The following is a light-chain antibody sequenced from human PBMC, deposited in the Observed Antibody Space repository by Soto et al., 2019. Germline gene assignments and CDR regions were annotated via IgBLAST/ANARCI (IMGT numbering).Light chain of an antibody. CDR3: QQYDGSPWT. Sequence: EIVLTQSPATLSLSPGEGATLSCRASQSISSSYLAWYQQKPGQTPRLLIFGASNRATGIPDRFSGSGSGTDFTLTISRLESEDFAVYYCQQYDGSPWTFGQGTKVEFK. V-gene: IGKV3-20*01. J-gene: IGKJ1*01. CDR2: GAS. CDR1: QSISSSY.